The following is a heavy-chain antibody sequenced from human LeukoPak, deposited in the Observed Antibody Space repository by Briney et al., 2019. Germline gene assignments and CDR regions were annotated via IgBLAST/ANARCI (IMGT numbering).Heavy chain of an antibody. J-gene: IGHJ6*02. V-gene: IGHV3-7*03. D-gene: IGHD3-16*01. CDR1: GFTFSSYW. Sequence: GGSLRLSCAASGFTFSSYWMNWARQAPGKGLEWVASINHNGNVNYYVDSVKGRFTISKDNAKNSLYLQMSNLRAEDTAVYFCARGGGLDVWGQGATVTVSS. CDR2: INHNGNVN. CDR3: ARGGGLDV.